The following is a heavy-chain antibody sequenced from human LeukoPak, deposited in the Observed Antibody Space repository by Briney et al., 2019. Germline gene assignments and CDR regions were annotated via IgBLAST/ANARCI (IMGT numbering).Heavy chain of an antibody. D-gene: IGHD5/OR15-5a*01. CDR2: IIPIFGTA. V-gene: IGHV1-69*13. J-gene: IGHJ6*01. CDR3: ARSVYYYYGMDV. Sequence: ASLKVSCKASGGTFTSYAISWVRQAPGQGLEWIGGIIPIFGTANYAQKFQGRVTITADESTSTAYMELSSLRSEKTAVYYCARSVYYYYGMDVWGQGATVTVSS. CDR1: GGTFTSYA.